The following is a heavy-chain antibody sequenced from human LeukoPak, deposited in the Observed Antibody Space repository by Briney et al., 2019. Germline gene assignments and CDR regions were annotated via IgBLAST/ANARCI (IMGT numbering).Heavy chain of an antibody. J-gene: IGHJ4*02. D-gene: IGHD3-3*01. CDR1: GFTFSTYA. CDR2: ISDSGGST. V-gene: IGHV3-23*01. Sequence: GGSLRLSCAASGFTFSTYAMSWVREAPGKGLGWVSTISDSGGSTYYADSVKGRFTISRDNSKNTLYLQMNSLRVEDTAIYYCAKSRYDFWSGGDYWGQGTLVTVSS. CDR3: AKSRYDFWSGGDY.